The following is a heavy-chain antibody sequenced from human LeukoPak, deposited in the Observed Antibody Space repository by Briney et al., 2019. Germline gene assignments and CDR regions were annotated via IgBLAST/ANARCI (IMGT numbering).Heavy chain of an antibody. CDR2: ISAYNGNT. J-gene: IGHJ4*02. CDR3: ARRPPHYDSSGYYATFDY. V-gene: IGHV1-18*01. CDR1: GYTFTSYG. Sequence: ASVKVSCKASGYTFTSYGISWVRQAPGQGLEWMGWISAYNGNTNYAQKLQGRVTMTTDTSTSTAYMELRSLRSDDTAVYYCARRPPHYDSSGYYATFDYWGQGTLVTVSS. D-gene: IGHD3-22*01.